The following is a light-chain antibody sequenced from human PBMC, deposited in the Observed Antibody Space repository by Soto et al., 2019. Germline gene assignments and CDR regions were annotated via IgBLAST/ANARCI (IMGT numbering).Light chain of an antibody. Sequence: IQMTQSPSSLSASVGDRVTITCRASQGIRSELGWYQQKPGKAPNLLIYTASSLQSGVPSRFSGSGSETEFTLTISSLLPDDFATYFCQQYKSYFRTFGQGTKVDIK. CDR2: TAS. J-gene: IGKJ1*01. V-gene: IGKV1-17*01. CDR1: QGIRSE. CDR3: QQYKSYFRT.